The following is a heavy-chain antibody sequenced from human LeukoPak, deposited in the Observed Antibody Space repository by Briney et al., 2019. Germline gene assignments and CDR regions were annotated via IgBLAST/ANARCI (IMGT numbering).Heavy chain of an antibody. CDR2: IYPGDSDT. CDR3: AREWEPDAFDI. D-gene: IGHD1-26*01. Sequence: GESLKISCKGSGYSFTSYWIGWVRQMPGKGLEWMGIIYPGDSDTRYCPSFQGHVTISADKSISTAYLQWSSLKASDTAMYYCAREWEPDAFDIWGKGTMVTVSS. CDR1: GYSFTSYW. J-gene: IGHJ3*02. V-gene: IGHV5-51*01.